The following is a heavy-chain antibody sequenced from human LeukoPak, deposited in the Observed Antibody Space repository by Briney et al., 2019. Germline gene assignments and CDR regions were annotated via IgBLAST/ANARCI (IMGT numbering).Heavy chain of an antibody. V-gene: IGHV4-39*01. Sequence: SETLSLTCTVSGGSISSSSYYWGWIRQPPGKGLEWIGSIYYSGSTYYNPSLKSRVTVSVDTSKNQFSLKLRTVTAADTAVYFCARGNLVRGVHTAPDSWGQGTLVTVSS. D-gene: IGHD3-10*01. CDR3: ARGNLVRGVHTAPDS. CDR1: GGSISSSSYY. CDR2: IYYSGST. J-gene: IGHJ4*02.